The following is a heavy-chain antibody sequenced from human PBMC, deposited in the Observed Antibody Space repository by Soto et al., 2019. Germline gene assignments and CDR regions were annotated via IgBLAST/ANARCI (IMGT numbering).Heavy chain of an antibody. D-gene: IGHD5-12*01. J-gene: IGHJ4*02. CDR2: ISGGGFST. V-gene: IGHV3-23*01. CDR3: AQEGPWREYDY. CDR1: GFTFSSYA. Sequence: EVQLLESGGGLVQPGGSLRLSCAASGFTFSSYAMSWVRQAPGKGLKWVSGISGGGFSTYYADSVKGRFTISRDNSKNTLYLQMNSLGAEDTAVYYCAQEGPWREYDYWSQGILVTVSS.